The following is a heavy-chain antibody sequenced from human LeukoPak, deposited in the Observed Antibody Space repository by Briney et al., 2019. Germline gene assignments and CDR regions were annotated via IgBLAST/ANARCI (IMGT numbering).Heavy chain of an antibody. Sequence: PSETLSLTCAVYGGSFSGFYWNWIRQPPGKGLEWIGEINHSGSTKYNPSLKSRVTISVGTSKNHFSLKLSSVTAADTAVYYCARRPYSSSWYRDYWGQGTLVTVSS. V-gene: IGHV4-34*01. J-gene: IGHJ4*02. D-gene: IGHD6-13*01. CDR1: GGSFSGFY. CDR2: INHSGST. CDR3: ARRPYSSSWYRDY.